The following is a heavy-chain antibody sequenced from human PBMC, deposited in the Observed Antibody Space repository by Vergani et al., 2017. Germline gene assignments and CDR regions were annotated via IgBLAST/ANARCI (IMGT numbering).Heavy chain of an antibody. CDR1: GFTFDDYA. V-gene: IGHV3-9*01. CDR2: ISWNSGSI. J-gene: IGHJ4*02. D-gene: IGHD6-19*01. CDR3: AKNRGSGWYYGSFNY. Sequence: EVQLVESGGGLVQPGRSLRLSCAASGFTFDDYAMHWVRQAPGKGLEWVSGISWNSGSIGYADSVKGRFTISRDNAKNSLYLQMNSLGAEDTALYYCAKNRGSGWYYGSFNYWGQGTLVTVSS.